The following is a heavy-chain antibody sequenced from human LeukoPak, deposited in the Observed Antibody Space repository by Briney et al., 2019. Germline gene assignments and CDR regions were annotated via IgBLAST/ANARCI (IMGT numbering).Heavy chain of an antibody. CDR1: GYTFTAHY. CDR3: ARAGGASDSSGWYVFDY. J-gene: IGHJ4*02. D-gene: IGHD6-19*01. CDR2: INPNSGGT. V-gene: IGHV1-2*04. Sequence: GASVPVSCKASGYTFTAHYMHWVRQAPGQGLEWMGWINPNSGGTNYVQKFQGWVTMPRDTSISTAYMELSRLRSDDTAGYYCARAGGASDSSGWYVFDYWGQGTRVSVSS.